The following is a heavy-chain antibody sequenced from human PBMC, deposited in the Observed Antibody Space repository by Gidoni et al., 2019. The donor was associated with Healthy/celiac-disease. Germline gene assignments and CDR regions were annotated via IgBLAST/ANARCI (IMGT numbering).Heavy chain of an antibody. Sequence: QVQLPQWRAGLLKPSETLSLTSAVAGGSFSGYYWSWIRQPPGKGLEWIGEINYRGSTNYHPSLKSRVPITVSASKNQFSLKLRSVAAADTAVYYCARSRIAVAGTPPGVYWGQGTLVTVSS. V-gene: IGHV4-34*01. CDR2: INYRGST. CDR1: GGSFSGYY. J-gene: IGHJ4*02. D-gene: IGHD6-19*01. CDR3: ARSRIAVAGTPPGVY.